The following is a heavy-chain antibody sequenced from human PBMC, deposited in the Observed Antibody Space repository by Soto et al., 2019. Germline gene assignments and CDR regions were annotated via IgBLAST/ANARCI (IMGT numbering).Heavy chain of an antibody. CDR3: VHSRAYGVFYAYDI. Sequence: PGRSLRFSCAASGFTFSTSALTWVPRAPGKGLEWVSAISGSRAELYYTDSVRGRFAISTAKSIATLFLKMSHLKTGDTPVYYCVHSRAYGVFYAYDIWGQGTLVTVSS. D-gene: IGHD2-8*01. CDR2: ISGSRAEL. CDR1: GFTFSTSA. V-gene: IGHV3-23*01. J-gene: IGHJ3*02.